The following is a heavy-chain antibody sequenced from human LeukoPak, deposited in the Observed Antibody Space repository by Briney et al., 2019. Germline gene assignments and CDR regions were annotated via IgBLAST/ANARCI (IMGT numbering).Heavy chain of an antibody. J-gene: IGHJ4*02. Sequence: GGSLRLSCAASGFSFSSYEMNWVRQAPGKVLEWVSYISRSGSAIFDSASVKGRLTIHTTNAKNSLFLQTNSLIAEDTAIYYRAIKVGFDDWGERTLVTVSS. CDR2: ISRSGSAI. V-gene: IGHV3-48*03. CDR3: AIKVGFDD. CDR1: GFSFSSYE.